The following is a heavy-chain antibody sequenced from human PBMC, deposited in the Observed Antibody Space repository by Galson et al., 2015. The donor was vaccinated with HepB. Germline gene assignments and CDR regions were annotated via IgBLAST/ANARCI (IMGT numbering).Heavy chain of an antibody. D-gene: IGHD6-6*01. CDR3: ARARYSTSPPDY. V-gene: IGHV1-18*01. CDR2: ISAYNGNT. CDR1: GYIFTNYG. Sequence: SVKVSCKASGYIFTNYGITWVRQAPGQGLEWMGWISAYNGNTDYVQKLQGRVTMTTDTSTSTAYMELRSLRFDDTAVYYRARARYSTSPPDYWGQGTLATVSS. J-gene: IGHJ4*02.